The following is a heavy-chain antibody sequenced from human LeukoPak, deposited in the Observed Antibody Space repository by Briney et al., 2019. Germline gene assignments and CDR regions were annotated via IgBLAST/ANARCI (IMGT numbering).Heavy chain of an antibody. J-gene: IGHJ6*02. CDR3: ARTGYCSSKYCDYYGMDV. V-gene: IGHV4-59*01. Sequence: SETLSLTCAVSGDSINSYYWSWIRRPPGRGLEWIGYIYYSGSTNYNPSLRSRVTISVDTSKTHFPLNLRSVTAADTAVYCCARTGYCSSKYCDYYGMDVWGQGTTVTVSS. D-gene: IGHD6-13*01. CDR2: IYYSGST. CDR1: GDSINSYY.